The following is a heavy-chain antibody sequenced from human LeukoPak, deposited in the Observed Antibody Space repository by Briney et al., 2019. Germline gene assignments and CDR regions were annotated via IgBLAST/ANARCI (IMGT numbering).Heavy chain of an antibody. J-gene: IGHJ4*02. D-gene: IGHD1-1*01. CDR3: ARQSTGIYQWTFDF. Sequence: SETLSLTCTVSAGSATSSGYYWAWIRQHPGKGLEWIGTVHYAGEVFYNPFLKSRVAIFIDTSRNQFSLTLISVTAADTAVDYCARQSTGIYQWTFDFWGQGTLATVSS. CDR1: AGSATSSGYY. V-gene: IGHV4-39*01. CDR2: VHYAGEV.